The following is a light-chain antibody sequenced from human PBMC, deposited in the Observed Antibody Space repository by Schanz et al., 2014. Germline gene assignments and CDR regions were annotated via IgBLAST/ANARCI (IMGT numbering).Light chain of an antibody. V-gene: IGLV2-14*02. CDR1: SSDIGSYNL. CDR3: ASYTSTSIVV. Sequence: QSALTQPASVSGSPGQSITISCTGTSSDIGSYNLVSWYQQHPDKAPKLMIYEGSKRPSGVSNRFSGSKSGNTASLTISGLQAEDEADYYCASYTSTSIVVFGGGTKLTVL. CDR2: EGS. J-gene: IGLJ2*01.